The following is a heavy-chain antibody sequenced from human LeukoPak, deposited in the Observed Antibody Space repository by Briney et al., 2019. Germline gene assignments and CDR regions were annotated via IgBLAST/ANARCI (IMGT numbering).Heavy chain of an antibody. Sequence: PGGSLRLSCAASGFTFSSYSMNWVRQAPGKGLEWVSSISSSSSYIYYADSVKGRFTISRDNAKNTLYLQMNSLRAEDTAVYYCARVRAARLYYYYMDVWGKGTTVTVSS. CDR1: GFTFSSYS. V-gene: IGHV3-21*04. D-gene: IGHD6-6*01. CDR3: ARVRAARLYYYYMDV. J-gene: IGHJ6*03. CDR2: ISSSSSYI.